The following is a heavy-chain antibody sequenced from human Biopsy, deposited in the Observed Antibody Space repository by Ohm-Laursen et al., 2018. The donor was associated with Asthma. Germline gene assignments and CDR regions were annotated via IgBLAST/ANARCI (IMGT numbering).Heavy chain of an antibody. V-gene: IGHV3-30*03. Sequence: SLRLSCTASGFSFSRYGMHWVRQAPGKGLEWVAVISFDGSNKYYGDSVKGRFTIARDNSKNTVYLQMNSLREEGTAVYYCVRDGTDDAFDIWGQGTVVSVSS. CDR1: GFSFSRYG. J-gene: IGHJ3*02. CDR3: VRDGTDDAFDI. D-gene: IGHD1-1*01. CDR2: ISFDGSNK.